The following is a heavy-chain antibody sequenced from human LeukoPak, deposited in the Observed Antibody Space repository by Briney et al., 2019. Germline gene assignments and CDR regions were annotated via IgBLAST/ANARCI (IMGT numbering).Heavy chain of an antibody. CDR3: ASSDGSGMGHARPFDI. J-gene: IGHJ3*02. V-gene: IGHV4-38-2*01. CDR2: IYHSGST. CDR1: GYSISSGYY. Sequence: SETLSLTCAVSGYSISSGYYWGWIRQPPGKGLEWIGSIYHSGSTYYNPSLKSRVTISVDTSKNQFSLKLSPVTAADTAVYYCASSDGSGMGHARPFDIWGQGTMVTVSS. D-gene: IGHD3-10*01.